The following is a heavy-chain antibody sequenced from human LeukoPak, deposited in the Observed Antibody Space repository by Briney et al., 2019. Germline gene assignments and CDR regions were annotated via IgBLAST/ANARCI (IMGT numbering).Heavy chain of an antibody. CDR3: ARQADYSNYVGWFDP. D-gene: IGHD4-11*01. Sequence: SETLSLTCTVSGGSISSSSYYWGWIRQPPGKGLEWIGSTYYSGSTYYNPSLKSRVTISVDTSKNQFSLKLSSVTAADTAVYYCARQADYSNYVGWFDPWGQGTLVTVSS. V-gene: IGHV4-39*01. CDR2: TYYSGST. J-gene: IGHJ5*02. CDR1: GGSISSSSYY.